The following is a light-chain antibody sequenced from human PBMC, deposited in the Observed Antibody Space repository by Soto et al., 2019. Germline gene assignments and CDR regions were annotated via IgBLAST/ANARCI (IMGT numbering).Light chain of an antibody. J-gene: IGKJ4*01. CDR1: QSWRSIN. CDR3: QQRNSWPLT. Sequence: ELLLSQSPATQFLSPGGRATLSCRTNQSWRSINLAWFQQKPGQAPRLLIYGTSSRATGIPDRFSGSGSGTDFTLTISSLEPEDFAFYYCQQRNSWPLTFGGGTKVDI. V-gene: IGKV3D-20*02. CDR2: GTS.